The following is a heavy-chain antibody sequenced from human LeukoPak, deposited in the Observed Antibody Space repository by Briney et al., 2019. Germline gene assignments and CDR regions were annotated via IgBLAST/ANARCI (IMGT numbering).Heavy chain of an antibody. CDR3: ARPWSYGDYDHDAFDI. J-gene: IGHJ3*02. D-gene: IGHD4-17*01. CDR2: IYYSGST. Sequence: PSETLSLTCTVSGGSISSSSYYWGWIRQPPGKGLEWIGYIYYSGSTNYNPSLKSRVTISVDTSKNQFSLKLSSVTAADTAVYYCARPWSYGDYDHDAFDIWGQGTMVTVSS. V-gene: IGHV4-61*05. CDR1: GGSISSSSYY.